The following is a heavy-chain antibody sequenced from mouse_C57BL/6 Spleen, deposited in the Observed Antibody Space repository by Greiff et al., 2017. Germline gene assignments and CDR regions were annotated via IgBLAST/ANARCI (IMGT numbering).Heavy chain of an antibody. J-gene: IGHJ3*01. D-gene: IGHD2-10*01. CDR1: GYSFTDYK. CDR3: ARGDLLAWFAY. V-gene: IGHV1-39*01. Sequence: EVQLQQAGPELVKPGASVKISCKASGYSFTDYKMNWVKQSNGQSLEWIGEINPNYGTTSYNQKFKGKATLTVDQSSSTACMQLNSLASEDSAVYYCARGDLLAWFAYWGQGTLVTVSA. CDR2: INPNYGTT.